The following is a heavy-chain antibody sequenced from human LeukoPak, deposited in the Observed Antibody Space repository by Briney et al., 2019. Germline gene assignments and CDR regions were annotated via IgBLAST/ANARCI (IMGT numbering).Heavy chain of an antibody. V-gene: IGHV3-21*04. CDR1: GFTFSSYS. J-gene: IGHJ3*02. D-gene: IGHD1-26*01. Sequence: GGSLRLSCAASGFTFSSYSMNWVRQAPGKGLEWVSSISSSSSYIYYADSVKGRFTISRDNAKNSLYLQMNSLRAEDTAVYYCARVGSADAFDIWGQGTMVTVSS. CDR3: ARVGSADAFDI. CDR2: ISSSSSYI.